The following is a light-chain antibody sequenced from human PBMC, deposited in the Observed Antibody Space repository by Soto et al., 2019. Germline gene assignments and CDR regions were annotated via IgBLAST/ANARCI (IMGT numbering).Light chain of an antibody. J-gene: IGKJ2*01. CDR3: QQYGDWPPET. CDR2: GAS. V-gene: IGKV3-15*01. Sequence: EVVLTQSPATLSVSPGDRATLSCRASQSVSPNLAWYQQKPGQAPRLLIYGASTRATGVPARFSGSGSATEFTLSISSLQSEDVAVYYCQQYGDWPPETFGQGTKLEI. CDR1: QSVSPN.